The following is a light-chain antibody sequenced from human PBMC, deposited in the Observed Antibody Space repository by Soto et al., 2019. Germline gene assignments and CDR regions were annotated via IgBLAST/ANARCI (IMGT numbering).Light chain of an antibody. CDR1: SSDVGGSKY. J-gene: IGLJ3*02. CDR3: CSYAGSYTVM. CDR2: DVS. V-gene: IGLV2-11*01. Sequence: QSALTQPRSVSGSPGQSVTISCTGTSSDVGGSKYVSWYQQHPGKAPKLMIYDVSKRPSGVPDRFSGSKSGNTASLTISGLQAEDEDDYYCCSYAGSYTVMFDGGTKLAVL.